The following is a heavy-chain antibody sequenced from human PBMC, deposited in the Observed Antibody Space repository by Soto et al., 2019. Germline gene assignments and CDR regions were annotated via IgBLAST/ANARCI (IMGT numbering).Heavy chain of an antibody. CDR3: ARDRAYYDILTGYLDY. CDR2: ISSSGSTI. J-gene: IGHJ4*02. CDR1: GFTFSDYY. Sequence: GGSLRLSCAASGFTFSDYYMSWIRQAPGKGLEWVSYISSSGSTIYYAESVKGRFTISRDNAKNSLYLQMNSLRAEDTAVYYCARDRAYYDILTGYLDYWGQGTLVTVSS. V-gene: IGHV3-11*01. D-gene: IGHD3-9*01.